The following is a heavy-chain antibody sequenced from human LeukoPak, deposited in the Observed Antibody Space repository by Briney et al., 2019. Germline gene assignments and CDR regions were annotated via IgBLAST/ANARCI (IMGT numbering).Heavy chain of an antibody. Sequence: GGSLRLSCAASGLTFSDYYMSWIRQAPGKGLEWISYIASSGSTTIYHADSVKGRFTISRDNAKNSLYLQMNSLRAEDTAMYYCARVRMWSGEFLWGQGTLVTVSS. CDR2: IASSGSTTI. J-gene: IGHJ4*02. D-gene: IGHD3-10*01. CDR3: ARVRMWSGEFL. CDR1: GLTFSDYY. V-gene: IGHV3-11*01.